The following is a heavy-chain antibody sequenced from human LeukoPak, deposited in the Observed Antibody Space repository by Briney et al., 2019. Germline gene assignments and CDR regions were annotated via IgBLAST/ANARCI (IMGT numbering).Heavy chain of an antibody. CDR1: GFTFSSYA. J-gene: IGHJ5*02. CDR2: INDSGDST. D-gene: IGHD2-2*01. CDR3: ATAYCSSTSCPT. V-gene: IGHV3-23*01. Sequence: GGSLRLSCAASGFTFSSYAMSWVRQAPGKGLGWVSSINDSGDSTYYADSVKGRFTISRDNSKNTLYLLMNNLRAEDTAIFYCATAYCSSTSCPTWGQGTLVTVSS.